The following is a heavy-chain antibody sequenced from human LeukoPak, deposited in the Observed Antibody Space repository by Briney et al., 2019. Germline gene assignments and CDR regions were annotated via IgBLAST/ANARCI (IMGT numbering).Heavy chain of an antibody. V-gene: IGHV4-34*01. CDR2: INHSGST. CDR1: GGSFSGYY. CDR3: ARSNLGYCSSTSCFRRGRLFDY. D-gene: IGHD2-2*01. J-gene: IGHJ4*02. Sequence: SETLSLTCAVYGGSFSGYYWSWIRQPPGKGLEWIGEINHSGSTNYNPSLKSRVTISVDTSKNQFSLKLSSVTAADTAVYYCARSNLGYCSSTSCFRRGRLFDYWGQGTLVTVSS.